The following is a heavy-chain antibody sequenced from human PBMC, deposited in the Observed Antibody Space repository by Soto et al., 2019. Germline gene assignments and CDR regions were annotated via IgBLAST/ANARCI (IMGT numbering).Heavy chain of an antibody. J-gene: IGHJ4*02. CDR3: ARAGIAARRGGLGFDY. CDR1: GYTFTSYC. V-gene: IGHV1-18*01. CDR2: ISAYNGNT. Sequence: GASVKVSCKSSGYTFTSYCISWGRQAPGQGLEWMGWISAYNGNTNYAQKLQGRVTMTTDTSTSTAYMELRSLRSDDTAVYYCARAGIAARRGGLGFDYWGQGTLVTVSS. D-gene: IGHD6-6*01.